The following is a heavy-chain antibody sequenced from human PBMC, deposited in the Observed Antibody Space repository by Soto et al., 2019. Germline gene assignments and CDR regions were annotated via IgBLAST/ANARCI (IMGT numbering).Heavy chain of an antibody. CDR3: ARSHLYYDFWSGYPRYYYFDY. J-gene: IGHJ4*02. CDR2: IYYSGST. V-gene: IGHV4-59*01. Sequence: ESLSLNGTRSRGSTSSYYMSWIRQPPGKGLEWIGYIYYSGSTNYNPSLKSRVTISVDTSKNQFSLKLSSVTAADTAVYYCARSHLYYDFWSGYPRYYYFDYWGQGTLVTVSS. D-gene: IGHD3-3*01. CDR1: RGSTSSYY.